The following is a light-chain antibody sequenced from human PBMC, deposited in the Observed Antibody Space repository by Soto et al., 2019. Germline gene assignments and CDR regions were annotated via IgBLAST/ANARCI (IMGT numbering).Light chain of an antibody. Sequence: ETVLTQSPVTLSLSPGERATLSCRASQSVISNYLAWYQQKPGQAPRLLIYGASSRATGIPDRFIGSGSGTDFTLTVSRLEPEDFAVYYCQQFGDSPTFGGGTKV. J-gene: IGKJ4*01. V-gene: IGKV3-20*01. CDR3: QQFGDSPT. CDR2: GAS. CDR1: QSVISNY.